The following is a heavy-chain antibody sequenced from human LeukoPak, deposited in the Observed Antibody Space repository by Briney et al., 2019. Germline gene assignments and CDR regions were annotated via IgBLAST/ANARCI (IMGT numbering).Heavy chain of an antibody. J-gene: IGHJ4*02. CDR3: VRELAV. Sequence: PGGSLRLSCAASGFTFSSYGMHWVRQAPGKGLEWVAAIWPDGSNEYYANSVKGRFFISRDNSKNTLYLQMNSLRVDDTAVYYCVRELAVWGQGTLVTVSS. CDR2: IWPDGSNE. V-gene: IGHV3-33*08. CDR1: GFTFSSYG.